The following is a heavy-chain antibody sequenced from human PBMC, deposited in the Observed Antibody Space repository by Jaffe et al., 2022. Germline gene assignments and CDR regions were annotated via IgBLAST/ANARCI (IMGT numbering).Heavy chain of an antibody. J-gene: IGHJ4*02. Sequence: QVQLQESGPGLVKPSETLSLTCAVSGYSISSGYYWGWIRQPPGKGLEWIGSIYHSGSTYYNPSLKSRVTISVDTSKNQFSLKLSSVTAADTAVYYCARHYYDSSVWVAGTRPGYFDYWGQGTLVTVSS. CDR3: ARHYYDSSVWVAGTRPGYFDY. CDR1: GYSISSGYY. CDR2: IYHSGST. D-gene: IGHD3-22*01. V-gene: IGHV4-38-2*01.